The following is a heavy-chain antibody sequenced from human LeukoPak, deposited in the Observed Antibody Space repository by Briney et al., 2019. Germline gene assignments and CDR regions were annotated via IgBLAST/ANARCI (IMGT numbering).Heavy chain of an antibody. CDR2: ISSSLSYI. V-gene: IGHV3-21*01. Sequence: GGPLRLSCAASEFTFSSYSMNWVRQAPGKGLEWVSSISSSLSYIYYADSVKGRFTISRDNAKNSLYLQMNSLRAADTAVYYCGRDTDFDYWGQGTLVTVSS. CDR1: EFTFSSYS. J-gene: IGHJ4*02. CDR3: GRDTDFDY.